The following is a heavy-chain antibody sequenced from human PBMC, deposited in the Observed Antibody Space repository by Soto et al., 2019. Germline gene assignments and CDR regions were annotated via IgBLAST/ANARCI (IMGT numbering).Heavy chain of an antibody. D-gene: IGHD6-19*01. Sequence: QVQLVQSGPELKKPVASVKVSCKASGFTLITYGIDWVRQAPGQGLEWMGWIGANEGNTNFAQKVQGRVALTTVTATDTAYMELRRLRSDDTALYYCARHRSSGWPETPAFDYWGQGTLVTVAS. CDR2: IGANEGNT. CDR1: GFTLITYG. CDR3: ARHRSSGWPETPAFDY. V-gene: IGHV1-18*01. J-gene: IGHJ4*02.